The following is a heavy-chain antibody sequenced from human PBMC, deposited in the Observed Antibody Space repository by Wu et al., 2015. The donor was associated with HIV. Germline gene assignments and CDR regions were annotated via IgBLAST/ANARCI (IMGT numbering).Heavy chain of an antibody. CDR1: GYSFNTYG. CDR2: ISANNGNT. CDR3: TRDELFRVDDAFDM. D-gene: IGHD3-10*01. V-gene: IGHV1-18*01. J-gene: IGHJ3*02. Sequence: QVQLVQSGAEVKKPGASVKVSCKASGYSFNTYGINWVRQAPGQGLEWMGWISANNGNTESTQRLQGRVTMTTDTSTSTAYIELSGLTSEDTAVYYCTRDELFRVDDAFDMWARGHWSPSLQ.